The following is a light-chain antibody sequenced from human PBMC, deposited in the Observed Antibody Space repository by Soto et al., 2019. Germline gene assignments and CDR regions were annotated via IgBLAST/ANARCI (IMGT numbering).Light chain of an antibody. V-gene: IGLV2-14*01. CDR2: EVS. CDR1: SSDVGPYNY. J-gene: IGLJ1*01. CDR3: CSYSRSSPIVV. Sequence: QSLLIQPASVSGSPGQSITISCTGTSSDVGPYNYVSWYQQHPGTAPKLMIFEVSNRPSGVSNRFSGSKSGNTASLTISGLQAEDEADYYCCSYSRSSPIVVFGHGTKVTVL.